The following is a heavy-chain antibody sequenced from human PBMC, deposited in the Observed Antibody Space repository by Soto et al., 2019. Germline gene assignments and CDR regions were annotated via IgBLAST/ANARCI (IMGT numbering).Heavy chain of an antibody. J-gene: IGHJ6*02. D-gene: IGHD6-19*01. CDR2: ISGYNGNT. CDR1: GYTFSNYG. CDR3: SRFIMVGGWFDPNYYHGMDV. Sequence: ASVKVFCKTSGYTFSNYGINWVRQAPGQGLEWMGWISGYNGNTNYAQTVQGRVTMTPDTSTGTVYMELRSLKSDDTAIYYCSRFIMVGGWFDPNYYHGMDVWGQGTTVTVSS. V-gene: IGHV1-18*01.